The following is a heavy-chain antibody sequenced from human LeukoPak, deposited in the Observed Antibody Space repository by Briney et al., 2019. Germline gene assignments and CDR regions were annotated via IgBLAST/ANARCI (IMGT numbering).Heavy chain of an antibody. CDR2: IKQDGSER. D-gene: IGHD3-22*01. CDR1: GFSMSVYW. Sequence: GGSLRLSCEATGFSMSVYWMSWVRQAPGKGLEWVGNIKQDGSERNYVDSVKGRFTISRDNAKKSLYLQMDSLRAEDAAVYYCARDWGAYYHFFDYWGQGTLVTVSS. V-gene: IGHV3-7*01. CDR3: ARDWGAYYHFFDY. J-gene: IGHJ4*02.